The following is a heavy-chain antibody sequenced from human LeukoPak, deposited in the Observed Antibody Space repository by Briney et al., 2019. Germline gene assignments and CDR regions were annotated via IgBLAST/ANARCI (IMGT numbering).Heavy chain of an antibody. CDR1: GFTVSTNF. J-gene: IGHJ4*02. D-gene: IGHD6-6*01. V-gene: IGHV3-53*01. Sequence: PGGSLRLSCAVSGFTVSTNFMSWVRQAPGRGLEWVSIIYADGGTSYADSVKGRFTISRDNSKNTVYLQMSSLRAEDTAVYYCARLAARPYWGQETLVTVSS. CDR2: IYADGGT. CDR3: ARLAARPY.